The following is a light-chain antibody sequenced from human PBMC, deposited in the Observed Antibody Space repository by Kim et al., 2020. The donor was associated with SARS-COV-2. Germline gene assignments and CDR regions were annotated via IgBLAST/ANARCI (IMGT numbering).Light chain of an antibody. CDR1: SSNIGAGYD. Sequence: GVTISGTGSSSNIGAGYDVHWYQQLPGTAPKLLIYDNSNRPSGVPDRFSGSKSGTSASLAITGLQAEDEADYYCQSYDSSLSDSVFGGGTQLTVL. J-gene: IGLJ2*01. V-gene: IGLV1-40*01. CDR2: DNS. CDR3: QSYDSSLSDSV.